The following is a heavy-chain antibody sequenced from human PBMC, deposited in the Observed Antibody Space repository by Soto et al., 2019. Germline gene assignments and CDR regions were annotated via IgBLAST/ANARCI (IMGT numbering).Heavy chain of an antibody. CDR3: ARDLWVEPELYYYGMDV. Sequence: QVQLQESGPGLVRPSQTLSLTCTVSGDSISSADYSWSWIRQTPGKGLEWIGHIFYSGTTYYNPSLKSRLTISVDTSKNHFSLRLTSVTAADTAVYYCARDLWVEPELYYYGMDVRGQGTTVTVSS. J-gene: IGHJ6*02. CDR1: GDSISSADYS. CDR2: IFYSGTT. V-gene: IGHV4-30-4*01. D-gene: IGHD1-1*01.